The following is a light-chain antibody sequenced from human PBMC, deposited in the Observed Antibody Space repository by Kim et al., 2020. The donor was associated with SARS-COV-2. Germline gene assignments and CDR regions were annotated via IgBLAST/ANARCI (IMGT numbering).Light chain of an antibody. V-gene: IGKV3-20*01. CDR2: GTS. Sequence: EIVLTQSPGILSVSTGERVTLSCSASHNVNNNLLAWHQQKPGQAPRLLIYGTSNRAAGIPDRFSGSGSGTDFTLTISRLEPEDFAVYYCQQSGISPRTFGPGTKVGIK. CDR1: HNVNNNL. CDR3: QQSGISPRT. J-gene: IGKJ1*01.